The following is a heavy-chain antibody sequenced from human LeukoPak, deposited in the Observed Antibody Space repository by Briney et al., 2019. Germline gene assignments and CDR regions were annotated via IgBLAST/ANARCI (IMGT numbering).Heavy chain of an antibody. CDR3: ARGGMIVVVEPIDY. CDR1: GFTFSSYA. J-gene: IGHJ4*02. Sequence: GGSLRLSCAASGFTFSSYAMHWVRQAPGKGLEWVAVISYDGSNKYYADSVKGRFTISRDNSKNTLYLQMNSLRAEDTAVYYCARGGMIVVVEPIDYWGQGTLVTVSS. CDR2: ISYDGSNK. D-gene: IGHD3-22*01. V-gene: IGHV3-30-3*01.